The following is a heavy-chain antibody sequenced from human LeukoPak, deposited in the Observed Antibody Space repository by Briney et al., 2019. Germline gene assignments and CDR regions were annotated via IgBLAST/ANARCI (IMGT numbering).Heavy chain of an antibody. Sequence: ASVKVSCKASGYTFTSYDINWVRQATGQGVEWMGWMNPNSGNTGYAQKFQGRVTITRNTSISTAYMELSSLRSEDTAVYYCASSTPYSSGWDAFDIWGQGTMVTVSS. CDR2: MNPNSGNT. J-gene: IGHJ3*02. V-gene: IGHV1-8*03. CDR3: ASSTPYSSGWDAFDI. D-gene: IGHD6-19*01. CDR1: GYTFTSYD.